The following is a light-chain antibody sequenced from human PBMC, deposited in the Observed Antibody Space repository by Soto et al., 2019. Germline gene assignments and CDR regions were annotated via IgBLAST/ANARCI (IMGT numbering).Light chain of an antibody. CDR3: SSYAGSSNV. CDR1: NSDVGGYNY. V-gene: IGLV2-8*01. Sequence: QSVLTPPPSASGSPGQSVAISCTGTNSDVGGYNYVSWYQQHPGKAPKLMIYEVNKRPSGVPDRFSGSKSGNTASLTASGLQAVDEADYYCSSYAGSSNVFGTGTKVTVL. J-gene: IGLJ1*01. CDR2: EVN.